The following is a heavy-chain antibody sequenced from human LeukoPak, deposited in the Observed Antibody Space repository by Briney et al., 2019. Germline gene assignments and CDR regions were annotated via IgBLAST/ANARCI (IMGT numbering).Heavy chain of an antibody. Sequence: GRSLRLSCAASGFTFSSYEMNWVRQAPGKGLEWVSYISSSGSPIYYADSVKGRFTISRDNTKNSLFLQMNSLRAEDTAVYYCARLSSGWSRTDYWGQGTLVTVSS. CDR1: GFTFSSYE. J-gene: IGHJ4*02. V-gene: IGHV3-48*03. D-gene: IGHD6-19*01. CDR3: ARLSSGWSRTDY. CDR2: ISSSGSPI.